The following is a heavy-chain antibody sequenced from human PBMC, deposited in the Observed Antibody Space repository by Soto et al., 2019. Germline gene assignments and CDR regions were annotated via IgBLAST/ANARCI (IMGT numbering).Heavy chain of an antibody. CDR2: ICGSGGST. CDR3: AKDFLPLEQWLGLKFDY. Sequence: EVQLLESGGGLVQPGGSLRLSCAASGFTFSSSAMSWVRQAPGKGLEWVSAICGSGGSTYYADSVKGRFTISRDNSKITLYLRMNSLRADYTAVYYCAKDFLPLEQWLGLKFDYLGQGTMVTVSS. J-gene: IGHJ4*02. CDR1: GFTFSSSA. V-gene: IGHV3-23*01. D-gene: IGHD6-19*01.